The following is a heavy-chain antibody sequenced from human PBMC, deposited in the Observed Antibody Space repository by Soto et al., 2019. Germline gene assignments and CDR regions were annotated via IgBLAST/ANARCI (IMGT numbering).Heavy chain of an antibody. V-gene: IGHV3-53*02. CDR2: MYSGGAT. D-gene: IGHD3-16*01. J-gene: IGHJ6*02. Sequence: EVQLVETGGGLIQPVGSLTLSCAASGFTVSTNYMSWVRQAPGNGLEWVSVMYSGGATYYAGSVKCRFTISRDNSKNTLYLQMNSLRVEDTAVYYCERDSPSPGEGRPRYGMDVWGQGTTVTVSS. CDR3: ERDSPSPGEGRPRYGMDV. CDR1: GFTVSTNY.